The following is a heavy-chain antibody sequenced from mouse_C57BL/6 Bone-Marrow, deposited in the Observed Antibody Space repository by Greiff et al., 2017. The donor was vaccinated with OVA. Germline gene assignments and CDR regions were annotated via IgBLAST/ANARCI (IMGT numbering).Heavy chain of an antibody. Sequence: VQLQQPGAELVRPGTSVKLSCKASGYTFTSYWMHWVKQRPGQGLEWIGVIDPSDSYTNYNQKFKGKATLTVDTSSSTAYMQLSSLTSEDAAVYYCARGGTTVGYWGQGTTLTVSS. J-gene: IGHJ2*01. CDR2: IDPSDSYT. CDR1: GYTFTSYW. CDR3: ARGGTTVGY. V-gene: IGHV1-59*01. D-gene: IGHD1-1*01.